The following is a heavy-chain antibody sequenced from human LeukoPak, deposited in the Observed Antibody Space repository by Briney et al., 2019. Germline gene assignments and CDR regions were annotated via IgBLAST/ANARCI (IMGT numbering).Heavy chain of an antibody. J-gene: IGHJ4*02. CDR3: ARGQRNFDY. D-gene: IGHD5-18*01. CDR1: VFTVSSYY. CDR2: IYSGGST. Sequence: GGSLRLSCAASVFTVSSYYMSWVRQAPAKGLEWVSVIYSGGSTYYADSVKGRFTISRDNSKNTLYLQMNSLRAEDTAVYYCARGQRNFDYWGQGTLVTVSS. V-gene: IGHV3-66*01.